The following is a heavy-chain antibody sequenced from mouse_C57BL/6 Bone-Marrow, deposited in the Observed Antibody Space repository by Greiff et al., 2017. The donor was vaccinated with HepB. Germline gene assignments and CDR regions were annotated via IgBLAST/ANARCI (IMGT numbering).Heavy chain of an antibody. CDR1: GYTFTSYW. D-gene: IGHD1-1*01. CDR3: ASQLAGYFDY. J-gene: IGHJ2*01. Sequence: QVQLQQPGAELVRPGSSVKLSCKASGYTFTSYWMDWVKQRPGQGLEWIGNIYPSDSETHYNQKFKDKATLTVDKSSSTAYMQISILTSEDSAVYYCASQLAGYFDYWGQGTTLTVSS. CDR2: IYPSDSET. V-gene: IGHV1-61*01.